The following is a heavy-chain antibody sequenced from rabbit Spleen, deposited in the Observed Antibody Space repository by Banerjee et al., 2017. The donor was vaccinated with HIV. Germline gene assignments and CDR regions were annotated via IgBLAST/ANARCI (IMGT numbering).Heavy chain of an antibody. Sequence: QSLEESGGDLVKPEGSLTLTCKASGIDFSSYYYMCWVRQAPGKGLEWIACIYTGSSGSTYYASWAKGRFTCSKTSSTTVTLQMTSLTAADTATYFCARDTGSSFSTYGMDLWGPGTLVTVS. CDR2: IYTGSSGST. V-gene: IGHV1S40*01. J-gene: IGHJ6*01. CDR3: ARDTGSSFSTYGMDL. CDR1: GIDFSSYYY. D-gene: IGHD8-1*01.